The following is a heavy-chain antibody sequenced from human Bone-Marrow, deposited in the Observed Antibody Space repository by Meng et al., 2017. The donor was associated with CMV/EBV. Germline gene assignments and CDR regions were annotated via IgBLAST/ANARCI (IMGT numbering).Heavy chain of an antibody. V-gene: IGHV3-33*01. D-gene: IGHD3-10*01. CDR1: GFTFSSYG. J-gene: IGHJ3*02. CDR3: ARNPGTDAFDI. Sequence: GESLKISCAASGFTFSSYGIHWVRQAPGKGLEGVAVIWYDGSNKYYADSVKGRFTISRDNSKNTLYLQMNSLRAEDTAVYYCARNPGTDAFDIWGQGTMVTVSS. CDR2: IWYDGSNK.